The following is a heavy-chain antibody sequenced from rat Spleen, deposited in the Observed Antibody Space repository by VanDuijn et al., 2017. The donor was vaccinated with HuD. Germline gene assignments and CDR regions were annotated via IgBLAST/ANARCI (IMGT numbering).Heavy chain of an antibody. V-gene: IGHV2-1*01. Sequence: QVQLKESGPGLVQPSQTLSLICTVSGFSLISNSVHWVRQPPGKGLDWMGGIWGDGSTDYNSVLKSRLTINRDTSKSQVFLKMNSLQTEDTAIYFCTRDDYWGQGVMVTVSS. CDR1: GFSLISNS. CDR3: TRDDY. CDR2: IWGDGST. J-gene: IGHJ2*01.